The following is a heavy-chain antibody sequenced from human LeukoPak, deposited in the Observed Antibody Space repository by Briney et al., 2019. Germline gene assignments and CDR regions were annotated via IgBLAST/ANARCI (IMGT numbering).Heavy chain of an antibody. CDR3: ARAGPTYYYGSSGYYCPDY. J-gene: IGHJ4*02. V-gene: IGHV3-21*01. D-gene: IGHD3-22*01. Sequence: GGSLRLSCAASGFTFSSYSMNWVRRAPGKGLEWVSSISSSSSYIYYADSVKGRFTISRDNAKNSLYLQMNSLRAEDTAVYYCARAGPTYYYGSSGYYCPDYWGQGTLVTVSS. CDR1: GFTFSSYS. CDR2: ISSSSSYI.